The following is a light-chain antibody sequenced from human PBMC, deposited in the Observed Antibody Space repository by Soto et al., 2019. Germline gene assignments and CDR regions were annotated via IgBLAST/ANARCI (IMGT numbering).Light chain of an antibody. J-gene: IGLJ1*01. Sequence: QSALAQPRSVSGSPGQSVTISCTGPTIDVDSSNYVSWYQQHPGKAPKLMIYDVSERPSGVPDRFSGSKSGSTASLTISGLQAEDEADYYCCSYATTFYVFASGTKVTVL. CDR2: DVS. CDR1: TIDVDSSNY. V-gene: IGLV2-11*01. CDR3: CSYATTFYV.